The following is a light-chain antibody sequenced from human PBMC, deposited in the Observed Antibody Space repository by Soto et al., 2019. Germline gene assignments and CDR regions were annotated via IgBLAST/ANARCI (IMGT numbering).Light chain of an antibody. J-gene: IGLJ1*01. V-gene: IGLV2-14*01. CDR3: SSYAISTAYI. CDR1: SSDVGNYDY. Sequence: QSLLTQPASVSGSPGQSITISCTGTSSDVGNYDYVSWYQLHPGKAPKLMVFEVSNRPSGVSYRFSGSKSGNTASLTISGLQAEDEADYFCSSYAISTAYIFGKGTKVTVL. CDR2: EVS.